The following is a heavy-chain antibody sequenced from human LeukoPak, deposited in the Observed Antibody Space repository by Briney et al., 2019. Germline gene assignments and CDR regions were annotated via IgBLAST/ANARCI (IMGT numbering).Heavy chain of an antibody. CDR2: IWYDGSNK. J-gene: IGHJ4*02. CDR1: GFTFSSYG. V-gene: IGHV3-33*06. CDR3: AKRLVVVAAFDY. D-gene: IGHD2-15*01. Sequence: GRSLRLSCAASGFTFSSYGMHWVRQAPGKGLEWVAVIWYDGSNKYYADSVKGRFTISRDNSKNTLYLQMNSLRAEDTAVYYCAKRLVVVAAFDYWGQGTLVTVSS.